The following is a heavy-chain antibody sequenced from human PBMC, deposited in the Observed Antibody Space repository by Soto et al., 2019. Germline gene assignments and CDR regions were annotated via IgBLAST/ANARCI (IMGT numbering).Heavy chain of an antibody. CDR1: GFTFSSYG. CDR2: ISYDGSNK. D-gene: IGHD3-3*01. J-gene: IGHJ4*02. CDR3: AKDLPYDFWSEPKDY. V-gene: IGHV3-30*18. Sequence: GGSLRLSCAASGFTFSSYGMHWVRQAPGKGLEWVAVISYDGSNKYYADSVKGRFTISRDNSKNTLYLQMNSLRAEDTAVYYCAKDLPYDFWSEPKDYWGQGTLVTVSS.